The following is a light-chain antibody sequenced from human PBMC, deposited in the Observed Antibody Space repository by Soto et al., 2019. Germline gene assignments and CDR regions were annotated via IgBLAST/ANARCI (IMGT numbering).Light chain of an antibody. V-gene: IGLV2-14*03. J-gene: IGLJ2*01. Sequence: QSALTQPASVSGSPGQSITISCTGTSSDVGGYNYVSWYQQHPGKAPKFMIYDVSYRPSGVSNRFSGSKSGNTASLTISGRQAEDEADYYCSSYTSSSTVVFGGGTKLTVL. CDR2: DVS. CDR1: SSDVGGYNY. CDR3: SSYTSSSTVV.